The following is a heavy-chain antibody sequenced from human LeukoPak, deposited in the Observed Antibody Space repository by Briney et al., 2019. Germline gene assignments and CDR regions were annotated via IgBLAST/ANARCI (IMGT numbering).Heavy chain of an antibody. V-gene: IGHV3-11*01. J-gene: IGHJ5*02. CDR1: GFTSSDYY. CDR2: ISSSGSTI. D-gene: IGHD3-22*01. Sequence: PGGSLRLSCAASGFTSSDYYMSWIRQAPGKGLEWVSYISSSGSTIYYADSVKGRFTISRDNSKNTLFVQMNSLRAEDTAVYYCAREYDSSWPSWGQGTLVTVSS. CDR3: AREYDSSWPS.